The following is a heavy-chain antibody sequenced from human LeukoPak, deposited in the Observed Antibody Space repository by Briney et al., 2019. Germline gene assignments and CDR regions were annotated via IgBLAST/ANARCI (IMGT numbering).Heavy chain of an antibody. CDR2: INHSGST. CDR3: ATIRGGSSGWYSPSFFY. Sequence: SETLSLTCAVYGGSFSGYYWSWIRQPPGKGLEWIGEINHSGSTNYNPSLKSRVTISVDTSKNQFSLKLYSVTAADTAVYYCATIRGGSSGWYSPSFFYWGQGTLVTVSS. D-gene: IGHD6-19*01. J-gene: IGHJ4*02. V-gene: IGHV4-34*01. CDR1: GGSFSGYY.